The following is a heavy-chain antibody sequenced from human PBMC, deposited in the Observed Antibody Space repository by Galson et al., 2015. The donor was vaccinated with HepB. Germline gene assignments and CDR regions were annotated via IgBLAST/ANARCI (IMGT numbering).Heavy chain of an antibody. CDR2: INPSGGST. Sequence: SVKVSCKASGYTFTSYYMHWVRQAPGQGLEWMGIINPSGGSTSYAQKFQGRVTMTRDTSTSTVYVELSSLRSEDTAVYYCARDVLRWNPSMGLDYWGQGTLVTVSS. V-gene: IGHV1-46*01. J-gene: IGHJ4*02. CDR1: GYTFTSYY. D-gene: IGHD1-1*01. CDR3: ARDVLRWNPSMGLDY.